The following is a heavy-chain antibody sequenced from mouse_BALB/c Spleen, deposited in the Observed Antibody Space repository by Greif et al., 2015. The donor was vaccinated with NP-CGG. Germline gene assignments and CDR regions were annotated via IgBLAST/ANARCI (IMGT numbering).Heavy chain of an antibody. V-gene: IGHV1S81*02. CDR2: INPSNGGT. CDR3: TRTTVVKEGFAY. Sequence: QVQLQQSGAELVKPGASVKLSCKASGYTFTSYYMYWVKQRPGQGLEWIGEINPSNGGTNFNEKFKSKATLTVDKSSSTAYMQLSSLTSEDSAVYYCTRTTVVKEGFAYWAKGLWSLSLQ. D-gene: IGHD1-1*01. CDR1: GYTFTSYY. J-gene: IGHJ3*01.